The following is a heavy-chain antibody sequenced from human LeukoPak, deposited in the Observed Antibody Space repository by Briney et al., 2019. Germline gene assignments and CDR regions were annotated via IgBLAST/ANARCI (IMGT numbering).Heavy chain of an antibody. CDR2: IYYSGST. V-gene: IGHV4-59*01. J-gene: IGHJ4*02. D-gene: IGHD6-13*01. Sequence: SETLSLTCTVSGGSISSYYWSWIRQPPGKGLEWIGYIYYSGSTNYNPSLKSRVTISVDTSKNQFSLKPSSVTAADTAVYYCAREAGIAAAVDYWGQGTLVTVSS. CDR1: GGSISSYY. CDR3: AREAGIAAAVDY.